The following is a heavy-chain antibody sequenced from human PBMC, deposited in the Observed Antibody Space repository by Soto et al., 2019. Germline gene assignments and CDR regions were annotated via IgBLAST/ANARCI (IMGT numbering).Heavy chain of an antibody. J-gene: IGHJ6*02. CDR2: INPNSGGT. D-gene: IGHD6-19*01. Sequence: ASVKVSCKASGYTFTGYYMHWVRQAPGQGLEWIGWINPNSGGTNYAQKFQGWVTMTRDTSISTAYMELSRLRSDDTAVYYCGRSGWPYYGMDVWGQGTTVTVSS. CDR3: GRSGWPYYGMDV. CDR1: GYTFTGYY. V-gene: IGHV1-2*04.